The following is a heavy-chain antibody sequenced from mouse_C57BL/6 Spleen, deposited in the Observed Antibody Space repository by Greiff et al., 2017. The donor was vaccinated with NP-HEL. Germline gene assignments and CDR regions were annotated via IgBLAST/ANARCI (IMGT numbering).Heavy chain of an antibody. Sequence: QVQLQQSGPELVKPGASVKISCKASGYAFSSSWMNWVKQRPGKGLEWIGRIYPGDGDTNYNGKFKGKATLTADKSSSTAYMQLSILTSEDSAVYFCARGGVNSPVAYWGQGTLVTVSA. J-gene: IGHJ3*01. D-gene: IGHD1-3*01. CDR2: IYPGDGDT. CDR1: GYAFSSSW. CDR3: ARGGVNSPVAY. V-gene: IGHV1-82*01.